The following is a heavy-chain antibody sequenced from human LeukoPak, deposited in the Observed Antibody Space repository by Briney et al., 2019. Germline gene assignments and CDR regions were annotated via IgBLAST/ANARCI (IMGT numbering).Heavy chain of an antibody. Sequence: PGGSLRLSCAASGFTFSSYWMSWVRQAPWKGLEWVAKIKQDGSEKYYVDSVKGRFTISRDNAKNSLYLQMNSLRAEDTAVYYCARDQYSGSYLGNFQHWGQGTLVTVSS. CDR3: ARDQYSGSYLGNFQH. V-gene: IGHV3-7*01. CDR2: IKQDGSEK. D-gene: IGHD1-26*01. CDR1: GFTFSSYW. J-gene: IGHJ1*01.